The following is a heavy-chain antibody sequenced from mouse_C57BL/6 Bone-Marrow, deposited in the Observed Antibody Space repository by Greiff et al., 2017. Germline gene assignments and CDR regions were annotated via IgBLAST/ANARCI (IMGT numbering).Heavy chain of an antibody. J-gene: IGHJ2*01. V-gene: IGHV1-52*01. CDR2: IDPSDSDT. CDR1: GYTFTSYW. CDR3: ERAVGDY. Sequence: VQLQQPGAELVRPGSSVKLSCKASGYTFTSYWMHWVKQRPIQGLEWIGNIDPSDSDTHYNQKFKDKATLTVDKSSSTAYVQLSSLASEDSAVYCCERAVGDYGGRGTALTVSA. D-gene: IGHD1-1*01.